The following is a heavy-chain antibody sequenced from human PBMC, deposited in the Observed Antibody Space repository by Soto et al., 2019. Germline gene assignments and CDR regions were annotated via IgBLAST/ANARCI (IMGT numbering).Heavy chain of an antibody. CDR3: ARPDRRDGYATGMDV. CDR1: GYSFTSYW. J-gene: IGHJ6*02. D-gene: IGHD5-12*01. Sequence: GESLKISCKGSGYSFTSYWIGWVRQMPGKGLEWMGIIYPGDSDTRYSPSFQGQVTISADKSISTAYLQWSSLKASDTAMYYCARPDRRDGYATGMDVWGQGTTVTVSS. CDR2: IYPGDSDT. V-gene: IGHV5-51*01.